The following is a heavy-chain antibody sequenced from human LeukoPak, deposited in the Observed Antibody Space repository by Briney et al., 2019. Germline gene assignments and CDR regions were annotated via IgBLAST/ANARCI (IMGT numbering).Heavy chain of an antibody. CDR2: IGGSGDSA. CDR3: ARDASFTIFYTDS. D-gene: IGHD3-3*01. Sequence: GGSLRLSCAASGFSFSRYTMSWVRQAPGKGLEWVSFIGGSGDSAYYADSVKSRFSISRDNSRNTLYLQMNSLRADDTAVYYCARDASFTIFYTDSWGLGTLVTVSS. V-gene: IGHV3-23*01. CDR1: GFSFSRYT. J-gene: IGHJ4*02.